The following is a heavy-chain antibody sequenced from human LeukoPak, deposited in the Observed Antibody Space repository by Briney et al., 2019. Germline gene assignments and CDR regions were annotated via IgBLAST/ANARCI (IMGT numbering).Heavy chain of an antibody. CDR2: ISYDGSNK. CDR1: GFTFSSYG. Sequence: GGSLRLSCAASGFTFSSYGMHWVRQAPGKGLEWVAVISYDGSNKYYADSVKGRFTISRDNSKNTLYLQMHSLRTEDTAVYYCARASESLGWIGWSFDYWGQGTLVTVSS. D-gene: IGHD6-19*01. V-gene: IGHV3-30*03. J-gene: IGHJ4*02. CDR3: ARASESLGWIGWSFDY.